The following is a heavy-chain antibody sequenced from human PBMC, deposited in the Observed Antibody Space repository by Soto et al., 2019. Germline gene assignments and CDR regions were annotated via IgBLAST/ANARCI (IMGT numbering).Heavy chain of an antibody. J-gene: IGHJ4*02. Sequence: PXETLSLTCTVSDDSFRGAEYYWRWIRQPLGKGPEWIGYTYYNGDTKYNPALRSRVTMSEDTSKNQFSLRLSSVTAADTAVYFCARGPAYIDGWRTFDLWGRGILVTVSS. CDR2: TYYNGDT. CDR3: ARGPAYIDGWRTFDL. V-gene: IGHV4-61*08. D-gene: IGHD6-19*01. CDR1: DDSFRGAEYY.